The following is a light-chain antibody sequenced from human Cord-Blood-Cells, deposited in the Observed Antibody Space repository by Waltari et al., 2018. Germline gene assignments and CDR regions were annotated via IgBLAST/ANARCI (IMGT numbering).Light chain of an antibody. Sequence: SSELTQDPAVSVALGHPARIPSQGDRLRRFSVSWYQHKPGQAPVLFIYGKNNRPSGIPDRFSGSSSGNTASLTITGAQAEDEADYYCNSRDSSCNHLVFGGGTKLTVL. CDR2: GKN. J-gene: IGLJ2*01. CDR1: RLRRFS. V-gene: IGLV3-19*01. CDR3: NSRDSSCNHLV.